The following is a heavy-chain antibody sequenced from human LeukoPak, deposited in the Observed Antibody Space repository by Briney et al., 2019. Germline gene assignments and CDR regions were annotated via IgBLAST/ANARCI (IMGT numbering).Heavy chain of an antibody. CDR1: GGSFSGHY. V-gene: IGHV4-34*01. J-gene: IGHJ1*01. CDR3: ARGRGYYYSEYFQH. Sequence: SETLSLTCAVYGGSFSGHYWSWIRQPPGKGLEWIGEINHSGSTNYNPSLKSRVTISVDTSKNQFSLKLSSVTAADTAVYYCARGRGYYYSEYFQHWGQGTLVTVSS. CDR2: INHSGST. D-gene: IGHD3-22*01.